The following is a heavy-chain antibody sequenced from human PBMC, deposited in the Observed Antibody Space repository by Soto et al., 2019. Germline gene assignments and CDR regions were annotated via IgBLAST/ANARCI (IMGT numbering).Heavy chain of an antibody. V-gene: IGHV3-30*18. Sequence: QVQLVESGGGVVQPGRSLRLSCAACGFTFSSLGMQWVRQAPGKGLEWVAIISYDGSSKYYADSVKGRFTISRDNSKNTLDLQLNGLRTEDTAVYYCAKEIGDSNDYPLDYWGQGTLVTVSS. CDR1: GFTFSSLG. D-gene: IGHD4-4*01. CDR2: ISYDGSSK. CDR3: AKEIGDSNDYPLDY. J-gene: IGHJ4*02.